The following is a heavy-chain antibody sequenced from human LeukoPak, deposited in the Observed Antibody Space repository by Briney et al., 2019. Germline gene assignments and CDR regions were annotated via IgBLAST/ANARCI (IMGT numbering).Heavy chain of an antibody. V-gene: IGHV3-23*01. CDR3: AKDRPVVVAALAWFDP. D-gene: IGHD2-15*01. Sequence: QPGGSLRLSCAVSGITLSNYGMTWVRQAPGKGLEWVSTISGSGGSTYYADSVKGRFTISRDNSKNTLYLQMNSLRAEDTAVYYCAKDRPVVVAALAWFDPWGQGTLVTVSS. J-gene: IGHJ5*02. CDR1: GITLSNYG. CDR2: ISGSGGST.